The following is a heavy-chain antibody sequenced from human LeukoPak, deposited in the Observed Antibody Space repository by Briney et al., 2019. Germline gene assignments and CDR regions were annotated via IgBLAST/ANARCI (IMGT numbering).Heavy chain of an antibody. CDR2: IKQDGSEK. J-gene: IGHJ4*02. CDR1: GITLSELW. V-gene: IGHV3-7*04. D-gene: IGHD6-19*01. Sequence: PGGSLRLSCAGYGITLSELWINGVRQVPGKGLEWVANIKQDGSEKKYVDSVKGRFTISRDNAKNSVYLQMNSLRVDDTAVYYCVGGYGWLPDYWGQGALVTVSS. CDR3: VGGYGWLPDY.